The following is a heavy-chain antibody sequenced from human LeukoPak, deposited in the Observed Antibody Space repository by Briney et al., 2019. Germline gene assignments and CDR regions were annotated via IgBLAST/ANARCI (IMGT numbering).Heavy chain of an antibody. CDR2: IYSGGST. V-gene: IGHV3-53*01. CDR1: GFTVSSNY. Sequence: GGSLRLSCAASGFTVSSNYMSWVRQAPGKGLEWVSVIYSGGSTYYADSVKGRFTISRDNSKNTLYLQMNSLRAEDTAVYYCAKGDGGSYYALYYWGQGTLVTVSS. D-gene: IGHD1-26*01. J-gene: IGHJ4*02. CDR3: AKGDGGSYYALYY.